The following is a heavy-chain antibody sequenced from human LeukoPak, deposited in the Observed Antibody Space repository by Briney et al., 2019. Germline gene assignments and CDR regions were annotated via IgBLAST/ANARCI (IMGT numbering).Heavy chain of an antibody. D-gene: IGHD4-17*01. J-gene: IGHJ4*02. CDR1: GFTFSSYG. Sequence: GGSLRLSCAASGFTFSSYGMSWVRKAPGKGLEWVSAISGSGGSTYYADSVKGRFTISRDNSKNTLYLQMNSLRAEDTAVYYCAKGGATVTNFDYWGQGTLVTVSS. CDR2: ISGSGGST. CDR3: AKGGATVTNFDY. V-gene: IGHV3-23*01.